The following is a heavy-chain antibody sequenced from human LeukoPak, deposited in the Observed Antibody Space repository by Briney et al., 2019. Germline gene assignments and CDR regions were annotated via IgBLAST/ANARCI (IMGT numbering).Heavy chain of an antibody. CDR3: AKEPNDAFDI. J-gene: IGHJ3*02. CDR1: GFTFSSYA. V-gene: IGHV3-30-3*01. CDR2: ISYDGSNK. Sequence: PGRSLRLSCAASGFTFSSYAMHWVRQAPGKGLEWVAVISYDGSNKYYADSVKGRFTISRDNSKNTLYLQMNSLRAEDTAVYYCAKEPNDAFDIWGQGTMVTVSS.